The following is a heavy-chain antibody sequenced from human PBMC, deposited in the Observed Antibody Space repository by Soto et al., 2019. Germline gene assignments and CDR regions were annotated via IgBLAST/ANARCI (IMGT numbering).Heavy chain of an antibody. J-gene: IGHJ5*02. CDR1: GGSISSYY. V-gene: IGHV4-59*08. Sequence: SETLSLTCTVSGGSISSYYWSWIRQPPGKGLEWIGYIYHSATTYYNPSLKSRVTISVDTSKNQFSLKLSSVTAADTAVYYCARYCSGGSCYLDPWGQGTLVTVSS. D-gene: IGHD2-15*01. CDR3: ARYCSGGSCYLDP. CDR2: IYHSATT.